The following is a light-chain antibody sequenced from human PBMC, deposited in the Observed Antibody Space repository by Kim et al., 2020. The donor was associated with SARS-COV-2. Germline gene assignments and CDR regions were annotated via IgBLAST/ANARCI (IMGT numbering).Light chain of an antibody. V-gene: IGLV1-40*01. CDR2: GNR. Sequence: GQRVTISSTGSSSNIGANYGVHWYQQVPGKAPRLLVNGNRDRPSGVPDRFSASRSGTSASLAITGLQAEDEADYYCHSYDSSLRILFGGGTQLTVL. CDR1: SSNIGANYG. CDR3: HSYDSSLRIL. J-gene: IGLJ3*02.